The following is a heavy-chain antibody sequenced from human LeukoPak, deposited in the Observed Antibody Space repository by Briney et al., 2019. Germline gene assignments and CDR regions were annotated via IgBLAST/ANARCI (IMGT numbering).Heavy chain of an antibody. J-gene: IGHJ3*02. CDR2: ISGNNGNT. D-gene: IGHD3-22*01. Sequence: GASVKVSCKASGYTFTSYGISWVRQAPGQGLEWMGWISGNNGNTNYAQHLQGRVTMTTDTSTSTAYMELRSLRSDDTAVYYCARDVFSTYYYDSSGLGDAFDIWGRGTMVTVSS. V-gene: IGHV1-18*01. CDR3: ARDVFSTYYYDSSGLGDAFDI. CDR1: GYTFTSYG.